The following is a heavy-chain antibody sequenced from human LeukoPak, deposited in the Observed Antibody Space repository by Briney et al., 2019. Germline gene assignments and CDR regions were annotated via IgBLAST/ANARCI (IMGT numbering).Heavy chain of an antibody. CDR2: INHSGST. D-gene: IGHD6-13*01. Sequence: TPSETLSLTCVVYGGSFSGYYWSWIRQPPGKGLEWIGEINHSGSTNYNPSLKSRVTISVDTSKNQFSLKLSSVTAADTAVYYCARGGARTRIAAAGFYAFDIWGQGTMVTVSS. CDR3: ARGGARTRIAAAGFYAFDI. J-gene: IGHJ3*02. CDR1: GGSFSGYY. V-gene: IGHV4-34*01.